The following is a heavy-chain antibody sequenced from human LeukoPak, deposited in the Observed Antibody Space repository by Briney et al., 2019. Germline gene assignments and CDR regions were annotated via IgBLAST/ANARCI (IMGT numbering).Heavy chain of an antibody. J-gene: IGHJ4*02. CDR3: ARDTRVRGVTFDC. CDR1: GGTFSSYT. V-gene: IGHV1-69*04. Sequence: SVKVSCKASGGTFSSYTISWVRQAPGQGLEGMGRIIPILGIANYAQKLQGRVTITAEKSTSTAYMELSSLRSEDTAVCYCARDTRVRGVTFDCWGQGTLVTDSS. D-gene: IGHD3-10*01. CDR2: IIPILGIA.